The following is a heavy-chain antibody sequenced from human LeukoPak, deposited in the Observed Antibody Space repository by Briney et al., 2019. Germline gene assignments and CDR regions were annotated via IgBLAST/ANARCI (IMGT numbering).Heavy chain of an antibody. CDR1: GFTFSSYG. Sequence: PGGSLRLSCAASGFTFSSYGMTWVRQAPGKGLEWVSHISSGGHVISYEDSVKGRFIISRDDAESSLYLQMNSLRAEDTAVYYCARDDDGDQDFDYWGQGTLVTVSS. CDR2: ISSGGHVI. V-gene: IGHV3-48*03. J-gene: IGHJ4*02. CDR3: ARDDDGDQDFDY. D-gene: IGHD7-27*01.